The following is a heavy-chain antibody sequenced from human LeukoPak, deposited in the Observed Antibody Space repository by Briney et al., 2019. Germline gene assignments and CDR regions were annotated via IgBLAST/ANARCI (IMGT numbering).Heavy chain of an antibody. D-gene: IGHD2-15*01. CDR2: INIDGTTT. CDR3: ATGKTATLPGY. CDR1: GFTFTTYW. Sequence: GGSLRLSCAASGFTFTTYWMHWVRQAPGKGLVWVSRINIDGTTTNYADSVEGRFTISRDNAKNTLYLQMNSLRAEDTAVYYCATGKTATLPGYWGQGTLVTVSS. V-gene: IGHV3-74*01. J-gene: IGHJ4*02.